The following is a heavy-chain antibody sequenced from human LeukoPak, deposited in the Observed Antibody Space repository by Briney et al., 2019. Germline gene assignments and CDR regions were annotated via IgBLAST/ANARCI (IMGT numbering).Heavy chain of an antibody. D-gene: IGHD1-26*01. CDR1: GFTFDDYA. J-gene: IGHJ4*02. CDR3: AKGLRKLIVGSTEYYFDY. V-gene: IGHV3-9*01. CDR2: ISWNSGSI. Sequence: GGSLRLSCAASGFTFDDYAMHLVRQAPGKGLEVVSGISWNSGSIGYADSVKGRFTISRDNAKNSLYLQMNSLRAEDTAVYYCAKGLRKLIVGSTEYYFDYWGQGTLVSVSS.